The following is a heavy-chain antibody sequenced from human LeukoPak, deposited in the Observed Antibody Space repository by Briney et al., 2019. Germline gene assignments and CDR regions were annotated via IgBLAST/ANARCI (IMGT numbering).Heavy chain of an antibody. Sequence: GGSLRLSCAASGFTFSSYSMNRVHQAPGKGLEWVSSISSSSSYIYYADSVKGRFTISRDNAKNSLYLQMNSLRAEDTAVYYCARDDYDSSGYYFADYWGQGTLVTVSS. CDR1: GFTFSSYS. J-gene: IGHJ4*02. V-gene: IGHV3-21*01. D-gene: IGHD3-22*01. CDR2: ISSSSSYI. CDR3: ARDDYDSSGYYFADY.